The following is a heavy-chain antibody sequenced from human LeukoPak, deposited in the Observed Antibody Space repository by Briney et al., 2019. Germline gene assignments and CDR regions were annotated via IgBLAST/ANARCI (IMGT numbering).Heavy chain of an antibody. CDR1: GGSISSGDYY. Sequence: SETLSLTCTVSGGSISSGDYYWSWIRQPPGKGLGWIAYIHYSGITSYNTSPKSRVTISVDTSKNQFSLKLNSVTAADTAVYYCARNAARDCTSIACWPRWFDPWGQGTLVTVSS. CDR2: IHYSGIT. V-gene: IGHV4-30-4*01. D-gene: IGHD2-2*01. J-gene: IGHJ5*02. CDR3: ARNAARDCTSIACWPRWFDP.